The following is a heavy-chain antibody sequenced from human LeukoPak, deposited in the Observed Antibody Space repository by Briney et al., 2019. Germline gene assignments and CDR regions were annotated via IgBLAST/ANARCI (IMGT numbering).Heavy chain of an antibody. CDR3: AKEDGRGSSFDS. Sequence: GGSLRLSCAGSGFTFRSYSMSWVRQAPGKGLEWVSVMSATGNTFYAESVMGRFTISRDNSDNTLFLQMDSLGVSDTVIYYCAKEDGRGSSFDSWGQGTLVTVSS. CDR1: GFTFRSYS. J-gene: IGHJ4*02. D-gene: IGHD6-13*01. CDR2: MSATGNT. V-gene: IGHV3-23*01.